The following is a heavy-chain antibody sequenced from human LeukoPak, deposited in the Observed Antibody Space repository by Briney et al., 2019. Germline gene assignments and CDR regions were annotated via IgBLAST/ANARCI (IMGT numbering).Heavy chain of an antibody. CDR2: ISSSGSTI. J-gene: IGHJ6*04. CDR1: GLTFSSYE. CDR3: AELGITMIGGV. Sequence: GGSLRLSCAASGLTFSSYELIWLRPAPGRGLAWVSYISSSGSTIYYAHSVKGRFTISRDNAKNSLYLQMNSRRAEDTAVYYCAELGITMIGGVWGKGTTVTISS. V-gene: IGHV3-48*03. D-gene: IGHD3-10*02.